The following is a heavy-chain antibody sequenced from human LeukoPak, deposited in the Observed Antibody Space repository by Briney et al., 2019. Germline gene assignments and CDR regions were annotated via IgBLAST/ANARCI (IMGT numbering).Heavy chain of an antibody. V-gene: IGHV3-7*01. J-gene: IGHJ3*02. Sequence: GGSLRLSCAASGFTFSNYWMSWVRQAPGKGLECVANINQDGSEKYYVDSVKGRFTISRDNAKNSLYLQMNSLRAEDTAVYYCARVAGYYDMYAFDIWGQGTMVTVSS. CDR1: GFTFSNYW. CDR2: INQDGSEK. CDR3: ARVAGYYDMYAFDI. D-gene: IGHD3-22*01.